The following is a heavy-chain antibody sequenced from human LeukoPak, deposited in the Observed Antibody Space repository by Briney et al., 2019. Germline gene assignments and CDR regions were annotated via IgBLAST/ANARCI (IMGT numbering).Heavy chain of an antibody. J-gene: IGHJ5*02. CDR3: ARGPIYYDSSGYPEYNWFDP. CDR1: GGSLNSYY. D-gene: IGHD3-22*01. V-gene: IGHV4-59*01. Sequence: SETLSLTCTVSGGSLNSYYWSWIRQPPGKGLEWIGYIYYSGSTNYNPSLKSRVTISVDTSKNQFSLKLSSVTAADTAVYYCARGPIYYDSSGYPEYNWFDPWGQGTLVTVSS. CDR2: IYYSGST.